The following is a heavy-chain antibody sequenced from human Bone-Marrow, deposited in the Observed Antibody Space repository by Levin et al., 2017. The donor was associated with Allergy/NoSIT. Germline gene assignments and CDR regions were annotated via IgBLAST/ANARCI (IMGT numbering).Heavy chain of an antibody. D-gene: IGHD2-2*01. CDR1: AFTFRNYY. V-gene: IGHV3-74*01. Sequence: GGSLRLSCTASAFTFRNYYMHWVSQAPGMGLVWVSNILNDGTTNYADSVKGRFTISRDNAKNTLYLQMNSLGEEDTAVYFCARGGCDRTSCLDHWGQGILVTVSS. CDR3: ARGGCDRTSCLDH. J-gene: IGHJ4*02. CDR2: ILNDGTT.